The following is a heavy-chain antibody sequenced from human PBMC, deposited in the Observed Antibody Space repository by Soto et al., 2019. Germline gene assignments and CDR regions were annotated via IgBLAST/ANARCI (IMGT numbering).Heavy chain of an antibody. D-gene: IGHD5-18*01. CDR3: AAAQLIQRWSRDAFVI. V-gene: IGHV1-58*02. CDR2: IVVGSGNT. J-gene: IGHJ3*02. CDR1: GFTFTSSA. Sequence: SVKVSCKASGFTFTSSAMQWVRQARGQRLEWIGWIVVGSGNTNYAQKFQERVTITRDMSTSTAYMELSSLRSEDTAVYYCAAAQLIQRWSRDAFVIWGQGTMVTVSS.